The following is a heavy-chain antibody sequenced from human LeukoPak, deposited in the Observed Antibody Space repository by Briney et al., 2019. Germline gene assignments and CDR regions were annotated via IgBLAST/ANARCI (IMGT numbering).Heavy chain of an antibody. J-gene: IGHJ3*02. CDR1: GYTFTSYY. CDR3: ARGASIAVLPAYDAFDI. D-gene: IGHD6-6*01. Sequence: GASVKVSCKASGYTFTSYYMHWVRQAPGQGLEWMGIINPSGGSTSYAQKFQGRVTMTRDTSTSTVYMELSSLRSEDTAVYYCARGASIAVLPAYDAFDIWGQGTMVTVSS. CDR2: INPSGGST. V-gene: IGHV1-46*01.